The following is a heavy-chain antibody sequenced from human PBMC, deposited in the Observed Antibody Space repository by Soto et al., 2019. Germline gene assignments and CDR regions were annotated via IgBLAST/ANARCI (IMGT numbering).Heavy chain of an antibody. D-gene: IGHD3-10*01. CDR3: ASGVARGLFNY. CDR2: ISSGGSA. Sequence: EVQLVETGGGLIQPGGSLRLSCAVSGFTVSSNYISWVRQAPGKGLEWVSLISSGGSAYYADSVKGRFTISRDNSKNTLYLQMNSLRAEDTAVYYRASGVARGLFNYWGQGTLVSVSS. V-gene: IGHV3-53*02. J-gene: IGHJ4*02. CDR1: GFTVSSNY.